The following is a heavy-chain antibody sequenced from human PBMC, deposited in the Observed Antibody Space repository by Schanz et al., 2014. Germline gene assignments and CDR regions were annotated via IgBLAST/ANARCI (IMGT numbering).Heavy chain of an antibody. Sequence: QGQLVQSGPEVKEPGASVKVSCEASRYTFNTYGLNWVRQAPGQGLEWMGRIIPILGIANYAQRFQGRVTITADKSSDTAYMELSSLRSEDTAVYYCAREVGLYDRGWFDPWGQGTLVTVSS. CDR3: AREVGLYDRGWFDP. D-gene: IGHD3-22*01. CDR2: IIPILGIA. V-gene: IGHV1-69*04. J-gene: IGHJ5*02. CDR1: RYTFNTYG.